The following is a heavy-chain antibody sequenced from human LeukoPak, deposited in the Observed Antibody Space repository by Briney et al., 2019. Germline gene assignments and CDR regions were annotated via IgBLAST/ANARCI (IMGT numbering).Heavy chain of an antibody. Sequence: PSETLSLTCTVSGGSISSSSYYWGWIRQPPGKGLEWIGSIYYSGSTYYNPSLKSRVTISVDTSKNQFSLKLSSVTAADTAVYYCAREGTYDTASDAFDIWGQGTMVTVSS. CDR3: AREGTYDTASDAFDI. J-gene: IGHJ3*02. CDR2: IYYSGST. CDR1: GGSISSSSYY. V-gene: IGHV4-39*07. D-gene: IGHD3-22*01.